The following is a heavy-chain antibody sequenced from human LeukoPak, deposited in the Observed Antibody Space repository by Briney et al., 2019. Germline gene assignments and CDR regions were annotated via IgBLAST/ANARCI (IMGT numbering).Heavy chain of an antibody. D-gene: IGHD3-22*01. V-gene: IGHV3-21*01. CDR2: ISSSSSYI. Sequence: PGGSLRLSCAASGFTFSSYSMNWVRQAPGQGLEWVSSISSSSSYINYADSVKGRFTISRDNAKNSLYLQMNSLRAEDTAVYYCARSITMIVVVITPTTGFDYWGQGTLVTVSS. CDR1: GFTFSSYS. J-gene: IGHJ4*02. CDR3: ARSITMIVVVITPTTGFDY.